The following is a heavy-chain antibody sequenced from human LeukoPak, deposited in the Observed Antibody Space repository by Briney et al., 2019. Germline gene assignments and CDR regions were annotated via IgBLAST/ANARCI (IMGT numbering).Heavy chain of an antibody. D-gene: IGHD3-10*01. CDR1: GFTFSSYS. Sequence: SGGSLRLSCAASGFTFSSYSMNWVRQAPGKWLEWVSSISSSSSYIYYADSVKGRFTISRDNAKNSLYLQMNSLRAEDTAVYYCARGKGSDNNDYWGQGTLVTVSS. CDR3: ARGKGSDNNDY. J-gene: IGHJ4*02. V-gene: IGHV3-21*01. CDR2: ISSSSSYI.